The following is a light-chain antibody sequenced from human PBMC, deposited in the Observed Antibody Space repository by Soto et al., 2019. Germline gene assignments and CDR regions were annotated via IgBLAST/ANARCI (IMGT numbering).Light chain of an antibody. CDR1: QGISNE. J-gene: IGKJ1*01. V-gene: IGKV1-6*01. CDR3: LQDYTYPWT. Sequence: IQMTQSPSSLSASVGDRVTITCRASQGISNELGWYQQRPGKAPKVLIYGASNLQSGVPSRFSGSASGTDFTLTISSLQPEDFATYYCLQDYTYPWTFGQGDQGGYQ. CDR2: GAS.